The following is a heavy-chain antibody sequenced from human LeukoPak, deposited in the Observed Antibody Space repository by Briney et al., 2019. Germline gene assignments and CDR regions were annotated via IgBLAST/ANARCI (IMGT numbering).Heavy chain of an antibody. V-gene: IGHV4-59*01. CDR1: GGSINSYY. CDR2: IYYSGIT. J-gene: IGHJ3*02. Sequence: PSETLSLTCTVSGGSINSYYWSWIRHPPGKGLEWIGYIYYSGITNYNPSLKSRVTISVDTSKNQFSLKLTSVTAADTALYYCARSSLLDAFDIWGQGTMVTVSS. CDR3: ARSSLLDAFDI. D-gene: IGHD3-10*01.